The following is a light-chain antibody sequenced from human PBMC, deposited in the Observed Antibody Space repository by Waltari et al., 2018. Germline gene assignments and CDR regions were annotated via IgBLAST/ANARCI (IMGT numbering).Light chain of an antibody. CDR2: GNG. Sequence: QSVLTQPPSVSGAPGQRVTISCTGSSSNIGAGYDVHWYQQLPGTAPKLLIYGNGNRPSGVPGRFSGSKSGTSASRAITGLQAEDEADYYCQSYDSSLSGSVFGGGTKLTVL. J-gene: IGLJ2*01. V-gene: IGLV1-40*01. CDR1: SSNIGAGYD. CDR3: QSYDSSLSGSV.